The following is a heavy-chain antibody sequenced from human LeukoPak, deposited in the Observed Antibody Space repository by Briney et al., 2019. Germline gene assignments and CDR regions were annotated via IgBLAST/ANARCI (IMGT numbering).Heavy chain of an antibody. CDR3: ARDMTVTTSSDYYYGMDV. CDR1: GGTFSSYA. V-gene: IGHV1-69*04. CDR2: IIPIFGIA. D-gene: IGHD4-17*01. J-gene: IGHJ6*02. Sequence: SVKVSCKASGGTFSSYAISWVRQAPGQGLEWMGRIIPIFGIANYAQKFQGRVTITADKSTSTVYMELSSLRSEDTAVYYCARDMTVTTSSDYYYGMDVWGQGTTVTVSS.